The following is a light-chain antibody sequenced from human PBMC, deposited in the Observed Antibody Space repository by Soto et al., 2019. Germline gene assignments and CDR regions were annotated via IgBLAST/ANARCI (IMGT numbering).Light chain of an antibody. CDR3: QQSYSNPTWT. V-gene: IGKV1-39*01. CDR1: QSISNY. Sequence: DIQMTQSPSSLSASVGDSVTITCRASQSISNYLNWYQQKPGKAPKLLIYTASSLQSGVPSRFSGGGSGTDFTLTINSLQPEDFATYFCQQSYSNPTWTFGQGTKVEVK. CDR2: TAS. J-gene: IGKJ1*01.